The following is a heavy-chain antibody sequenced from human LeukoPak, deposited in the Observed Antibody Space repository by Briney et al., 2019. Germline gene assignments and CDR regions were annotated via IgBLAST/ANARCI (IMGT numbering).Heavy chain of an antibody. Sequence: ASVKVSCKASGYTFTGYYMHWVRQAPGQGLEWMGWINTNTGNPTYAQGFTGRFVFSLDTSVSTAYLQISSLKAEDTAVYYCARSGDRSSSWYYSYWGQGTLVTVSS. CDR1: GYTFTGYY. J-gene: IGHJ4*02. D-gene: IGHD6-13*01. V-gene: IGHV7-4-1*02. CDR2: INTNTGNP. CDR3: ARSGDRSSSWYYSY.